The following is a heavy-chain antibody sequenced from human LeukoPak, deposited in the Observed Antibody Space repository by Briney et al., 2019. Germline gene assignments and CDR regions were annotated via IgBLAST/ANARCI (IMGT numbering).Heavy chain of an antibody. CDR2: IIPILETV. Sequence: GASVKVSCKASGGTFSSYAISWVRQAPGQGLEWMGGIIPILETVSYAQKFQGRVTITADKSTSTAYMELSSLRSEDTAVYYCARGDSGYENYYYYYYMDVWGKGTTVTVSS. D-gene: IGHD5-12*01. CDR3: ARGDSGYENYYYYYYMDV. CDR1: GGTFSSYA. J-gene: IGHJ6*03. V-gene: IGHV1-69*10.